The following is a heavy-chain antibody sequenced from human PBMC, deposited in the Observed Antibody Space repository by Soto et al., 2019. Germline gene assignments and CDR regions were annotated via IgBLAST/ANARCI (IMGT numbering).Heavy chain of an antibody. Sequence: QVQLVQSGAEVKSAGSSVKVSCKASGDTFNFYSINWVRQAPGLGLEWVGRVNPILSMSSYAQRFQGRVTTAADKSTGTAYMERRSLRSEDTAIYYCASNYGWGYRAFDSWGQGALVTVSS. D-gene: IGHD3-10*01. CDR2: VNPILSMS. V-gene: IGHV1-69*02. CDR1: GDTFNFYS. J-gene: IGHJ4*02. CDR3: ASNYGWGYRAFDS.